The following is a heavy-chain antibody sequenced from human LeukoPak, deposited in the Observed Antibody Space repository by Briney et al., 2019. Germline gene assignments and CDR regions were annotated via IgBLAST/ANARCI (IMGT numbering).Heavy chain of an antibody. J-gene: IGHJ6*04. Sequence: GASLKLSCEASAFTFRSYSMNWVRQAPGKGLEWVSYISSGGSKTCYADSLKGRFTISRDNATNLLSLQMDGLREEDTAMYYCARVQGICSVSTCNVNSAHVWGKGTTVSVSS. D-gene: IGHD2-15*01. CDR3: ARVQGICSVSTCNVNSAHV. CDR2: ISSGGSKT. V-gene: IGHV3-48*02. CDR1: AFTFRSYS.